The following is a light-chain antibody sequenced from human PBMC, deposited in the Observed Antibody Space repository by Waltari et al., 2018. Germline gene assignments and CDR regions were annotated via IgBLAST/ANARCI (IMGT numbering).Light chain of an antibody. V-gene: IGKV2-28*01. J-gene: IGKJ4*01. CDR1: QSLLHSNGYNY. CDR2: LGS. Sequence: DIVLTQSPLSLPVTPGEPASNPCRSSQSLLHSNGYNYLDWYLQKPGQSPQLLIYLGSNRASGVPDRFSGSGSGTDFTLKISRVEAEDVGVYYCMQALQTPPTFGGGTKVEIK. CDR3: MQALQTPPT.